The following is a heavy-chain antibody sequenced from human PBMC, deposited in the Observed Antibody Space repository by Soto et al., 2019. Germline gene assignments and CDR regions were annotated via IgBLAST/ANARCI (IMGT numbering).Heavy chain of an antibody. J-gene: IGHJ4*02. CDR3: SRGPVTQASFIDH. Sequence: GGSLRLSCEASGFTFSSYPMHWVRQAPGKGLEWVTVISYDGGNQYYADSVKGRITISRDNSKDTLYLQMHSLRSDGTAVYFCSRGPVTQASFIDHWGQGTLVTVSS. V-gene: IGHV3-30-3*01. CDR2: ISYDGGNQ. CDR1: GFTFSSYP. D-gene: IGHD4-4*01.